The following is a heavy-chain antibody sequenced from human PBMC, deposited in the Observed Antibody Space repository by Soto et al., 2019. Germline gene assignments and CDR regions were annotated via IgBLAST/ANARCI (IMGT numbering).Heavy chain of an antibody. CDR1: GASITTYY. Sequence: SETLSLTCSVSGASITTYYWSWIRQPPGKGLEWIGSISYSGSTKYNPSLESRVMISLDTSKNQSYLRLTSVTAEDTAVYYCAREDWNYRSDYYYGMDVWGKGTTVNVS. CDR2: ISYSGST. D-gene: IGHD1-7*01. V-gene: IGHV4-59*01. CDR3: AREDWNYRSDYYYGMDV. J-gene: IGHJ6*04.